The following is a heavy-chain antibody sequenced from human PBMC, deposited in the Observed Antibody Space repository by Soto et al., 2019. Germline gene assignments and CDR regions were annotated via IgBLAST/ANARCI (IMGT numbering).Heavy chain of an antibody. J-gene: IGHJ6*02. Sequence: QLQLQESGSGLVKPSQTLSLTCAVSGGSISSGGYSWSWIRQPPGKGLEWIGYIYHSGSTYYNPSLQSRVTISVDRSKNQFSLKLTCVTAADTAVYYCARVNYDYVWGSYRPYGMDVWGQGTTVTVSS. D-gene: IGHD3-16*02. CDR2: IYHSGST. CDR3: ARVNYDYVWGSYRPYGMDV. V-gene: IGHV4-30-2*01. CDR1: GGSISSGGYS.